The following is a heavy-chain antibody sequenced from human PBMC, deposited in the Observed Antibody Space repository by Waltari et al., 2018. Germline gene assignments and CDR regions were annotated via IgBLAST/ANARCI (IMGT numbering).Heavy chain of an antibody. D-gene: IGHD3-16*01. CDR2: IRHDGDAK. Sequence: DVQLVESGGGSVQPGGSLRLSGVASNLVFSSYWMSWVRQAPGKGLEWVANIRHDGDAKDYVDSVKGRFTISRDNAKNSLFLQMNSLKAEDTAVYYCARGGSYINSWGQGTRVTVSS. J-gene: IGHJ5*02. V-gene: IGHV3-7*04. CDR3: ARGGSYINS. CDR1: NLVFSSYW.